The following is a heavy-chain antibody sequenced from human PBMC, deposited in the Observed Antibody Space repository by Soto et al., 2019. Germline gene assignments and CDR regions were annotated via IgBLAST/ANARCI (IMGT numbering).Heavy chain of an antibody. CDR2: IWYDGSNK. J-gene: IGHJ4*02. V-gene: IGHV3-33*01. D-gene: IGHD3-9*01. CDR1: GFTFSSYG. CDR3: AREAPYYDILTGLDY. Sequence: PGGSLRLSCAASGFTFSSYGMHWVRQAPGKGLEWVAVIWYDGSNKYYADSVKGRFTISRDNSKNTLYLQMNSLRAEDTAVYYCAREAPYYDILTGLDYWGQGTLVTVSS.